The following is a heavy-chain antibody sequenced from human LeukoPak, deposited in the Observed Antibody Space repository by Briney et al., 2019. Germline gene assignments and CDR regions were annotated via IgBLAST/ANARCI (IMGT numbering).Heavy chain of an antibody. J-gene: IGHJ4*02. D-gene: IGHD2-2*01. Sequence: GGSLRLSCAAPGFTVSSNYMSWVRQAPGKGLEWVSVIYSGGSTYYADSVKGRFTISRDNSKNTLYLQMNSLRAEDTAVYYCAKVSEPGYCSSTSCYGGIDYWGQGTLVTVSS. CDR3: AKVSEPGYCSSTSCYGGIDY. CDR1: GFTVSSNY. V-gene: IGHV3-53*01. CDR2: IYSGGST.